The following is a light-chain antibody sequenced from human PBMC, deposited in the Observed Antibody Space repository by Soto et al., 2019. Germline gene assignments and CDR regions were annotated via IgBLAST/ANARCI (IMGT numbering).Light chain of an antibody. CDR3: SSYTSSNTEV. J-gene: IGLJ1*01. CDR2: DVT. CDR1: RSDVGGYNY. V-gene: IGLV2-14*03. Sequence: QSALTKPAYVSGSPGQSITISCTETRSDVGGYNYVSWYQQHPGKAPKLMIYDVTTRPSGVSDRFSGSKSGNTASLTISGLQAEDEADYYCSSYTSSNTEVFGTGTKLTV.